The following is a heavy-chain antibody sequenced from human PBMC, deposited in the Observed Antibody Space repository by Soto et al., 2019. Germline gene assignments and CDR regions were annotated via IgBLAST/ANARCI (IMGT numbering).Heavy chain of an antibody. CDR1: GYTFTTYS. V-gene: IGHV1-2*04. CDR3: ARGDSTDCSNGVCSFFYNHDMDV. Sequence: GASVKVSCKASGYTFTTYSITWVRQAPGQGLEWLGRINPKSGGTSTAQKFQGWVTMTTDTSISTASMELTRLTSDDTAIYYCARGDSTDCSNGVCSFFYNHDMDVWGQGTTVTVSS. J-gene: IGHJ6*02. D-gene: IGHD2-8*01. CDR2: INPKSGGT.